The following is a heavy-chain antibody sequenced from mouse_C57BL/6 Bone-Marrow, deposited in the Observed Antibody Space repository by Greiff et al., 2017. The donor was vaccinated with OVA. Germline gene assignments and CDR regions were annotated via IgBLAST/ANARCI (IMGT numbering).Heavy chain of an antibody. CDR3: ARAPIYYGNYTYYFDY. J-gene: IGHJ2*01. V-gene: IGHV1-72*01. CDR1: GYTFTSYW. D-gene: IGHD2-1*01. CDR2: SDPNSGGT. Sequence: VQLQQSGAELVKPGASVKLSCKASGYTFTSYWMHWVKQRPGRGLEWIGRSDPNSGGTKYNEKFKSKATLTVDKPSSTAYMQLSSLTSEDSAVYYCARAPIYYGNYTYYFDYWGQGTTLTVSS.